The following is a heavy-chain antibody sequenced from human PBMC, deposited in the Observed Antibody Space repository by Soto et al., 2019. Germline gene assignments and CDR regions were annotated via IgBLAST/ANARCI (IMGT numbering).Heavy chain of an antibody. CDR2: IYPGDSDT. D-gene: IGHD6-6*01. CDR1: GYSFTSYW. Sequence: GESLKISCKGSGYSFTSYWIGWVRQMPGKGLEWMGIIYPGDSDTRYSPSFQGQVTISADKSISTAYLQWSSLKASDTAMYYCARSVSSSSPDDNWFDPWGQGTLVTVSS. CDR3: ARSVSSSSPDDNWFDP. V-gene: IGHV5-51*01. J-gene: IGHJ5*02.